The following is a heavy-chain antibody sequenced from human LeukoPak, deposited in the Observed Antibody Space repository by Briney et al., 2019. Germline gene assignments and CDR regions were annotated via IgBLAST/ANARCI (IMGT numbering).Heavy chain of an antibody. CDR1: GASISTYC. V-gene: IGHV4-4*07. J-gene: IGHJ4*02. D-gene: IGHD2-2*01. CDR2: IYASGST. CDR3: ARILGYCSSTTCYYYFDY. Sequence: PSETLSLTCTVSGASISTYCWSWIRQPAGKGLEWIGRIYASGSTNYNPSLKSRVTMSVDTSKNLFSLNLSSVTAADTAVYYCARILGYCSSTTCYYYFDYWGQGTLVTVSS.